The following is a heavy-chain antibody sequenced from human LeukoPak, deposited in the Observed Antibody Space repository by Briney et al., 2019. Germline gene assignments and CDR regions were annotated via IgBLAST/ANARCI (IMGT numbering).Heavy chain of an antibody. Sequence: SETLSLTCTVSGAFFTSFYSSWVRQPAGEGLEWVGHIFSSVTSSVTTKYNASFEIRATISVDKSKNQFSLKLTSVTAADTAVYYCARYSGIYGHDNWGQGTLVTVSS. CDR3: ARYSGIYGHDN. CDR1: GAFFTSFY. CDR2: IFSSVTSSVTT. D-gene: IGHD3-10*01. V-gene: IGHV4-4*07. J-gene: IGHJ4*02.